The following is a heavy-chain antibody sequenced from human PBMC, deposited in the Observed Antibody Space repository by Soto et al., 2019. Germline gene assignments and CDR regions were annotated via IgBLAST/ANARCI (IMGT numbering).Heavy chain of an antibody. CDR2: ISSGSTYA. J-gene: IGHJ6*02. CDR3: ARVRVSFMIVVPYYYYGMDV. V-gene: IGHV3-11*05. D-gene: IGHD3-22*01. Sequence: LSPTCTVSGGSISSYYWTWIRPPPGKGLEWVSYISSGSTYAYSADSVKGRFTISRDNANNSLYLQMNSLKAEDTAVYYCARVRVSFMIVVPYYYYGMDVWGQGTTVTVSS. CDR1: GGSISSYY.